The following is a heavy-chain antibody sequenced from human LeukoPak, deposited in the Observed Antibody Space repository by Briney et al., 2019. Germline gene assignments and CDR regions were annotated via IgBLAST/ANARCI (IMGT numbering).Heavy chain of an antibody. D-gene: IGHD6-19*01. V-gene: IGHV3-7*03. CDR2: IKPDGSET. CDR1: GFTFSSYW. Sequence: PGGSLRLSCAASGFTFSSYWMSWVRQAPGKGLECVANIKPDGSETYYVDSVKGRFTISRDNTKNSLYLQMNSLRAEDAAVYCCARWQGSGWHDCWGQGTLVTVTS. CDR3: ARWQGSGWHDC. J-gene: IGHJ4*02.